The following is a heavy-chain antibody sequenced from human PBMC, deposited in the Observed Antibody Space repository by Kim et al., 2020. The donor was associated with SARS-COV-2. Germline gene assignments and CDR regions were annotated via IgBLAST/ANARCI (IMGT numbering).Heavy chain of an antibody. CDR3: ARLRGYGNGPEDH. CDR1: GGSISSSSYY. CDR2: ISYSGST. J-gene: IGHJ4*02. D-gene: IGHD5-18*01. Sequence: SETLSLTCTVSGGSISSSSYYWGWIRQPPGKGLEWIGTISYSGSTYYNVSLKSRVTMSVDTSKNQFSLKLSSMTAADTAVYYCARLRGYGNGPEDHWGQGTLVTVSS. V-gene: IGHV4-39*01.